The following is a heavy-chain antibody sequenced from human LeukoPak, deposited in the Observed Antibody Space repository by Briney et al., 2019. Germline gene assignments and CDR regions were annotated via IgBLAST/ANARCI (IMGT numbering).Heavy chain of an antibody. V-gene: IGHV1-2*02. CDR2: INPNSGGT. CDR1: GYTFTGYY. Sequence: GASVKVSCKASGYTFTGYYMHWVRQAPGQGLEWMGWINPNSGGTNYAQKFQGRVTMTRDTSISTAYMELSRLRSDDTAVYYCARTWNDVWVYYYYYGMDVWGQGTTVTVSS. CDR3: ARTWNDVWVYYYYYGMDV. D-gene: IGHD1-1*01. J-gene: IGHJ6*02.